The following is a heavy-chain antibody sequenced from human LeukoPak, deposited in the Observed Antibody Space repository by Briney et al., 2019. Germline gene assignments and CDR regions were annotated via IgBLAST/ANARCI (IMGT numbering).Heavy chain of an antibody. V-gene: IGHV4-34*01. CDR3: ARHTPLDLPIAAAGLDWLDP. Sequence: SETLSLTCAVYGGSFSGYYWSWIRQPPGKGLEWIGEINHSGSTNYNPSLKSRVTISVDTSKNQFSLKLSSVTAADTAVYYCARHTPLDLPIAAAGLDWLDPWGQGTLVTVSS. J-gene: IGHJ5*02. CDR1: GGSFSGYY. CDR2: INHSGST. D-gene: IGHD6-13*01.